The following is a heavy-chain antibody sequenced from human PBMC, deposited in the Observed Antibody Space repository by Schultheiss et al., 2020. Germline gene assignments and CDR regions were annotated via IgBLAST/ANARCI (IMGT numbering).Heavy chain of an antibody. J-gene: IGHJ3*02. CDR2: IWYDGSNK. CDR3: AKADSSGYTDDAFDI. D-gene: IGHD3-22*01. Sequence: GGSLRLSCAASGFTFSSYAMSWVRQAPGKGLEWVAVIWYDGSNKYYADSVKGRFTISRDNSKNTLYLQMNSLRAEDTAVYYCAKADSSGYTDDAFDIWGQGTMVTVSS. CDR1: GFTFSSYA. V-gene: IGHV3-33*06.